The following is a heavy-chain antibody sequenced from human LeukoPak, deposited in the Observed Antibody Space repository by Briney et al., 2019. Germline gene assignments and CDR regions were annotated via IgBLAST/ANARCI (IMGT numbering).Heavy chain of an antibody. J-gene: IGHJ4*02. D-gene: IGHD3-10*01. CDR1: GFTFSSYG. V-gene: IGHV3-30*18. CDR3: AKKSRMGIRFGERGALNIDY. CDR2: ISYDGSNK. Sequence: PGRSLRLSCAASGFTFSSYGMHWVRQAPGKGLEWVAVISYDGSNKYYADSVKGRFTISRDNSKNTLYLQMNSLRAEDTAVYYWAKKSRMGIRFGERGALNIDYWGQGTLVTVSS.